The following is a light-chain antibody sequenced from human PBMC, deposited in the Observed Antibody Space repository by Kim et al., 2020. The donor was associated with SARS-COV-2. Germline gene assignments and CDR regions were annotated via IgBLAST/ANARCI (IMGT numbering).Light chain of an antibody. CDR1: QSVSSY. CDR3: QQRSNWPLT. CDR2: DAS. Sequence: LSPGERATLSCRASQSVSSYLAWYQQKPGQSPRLLIYDASNRATGIPAKFSGSGSGTDFTLTISSLEPEDFAVYYCQQRSNWPLTFGGGTKVDIK. V-gene: IGKV3-11*01. J-gene: IGKJ4*01.